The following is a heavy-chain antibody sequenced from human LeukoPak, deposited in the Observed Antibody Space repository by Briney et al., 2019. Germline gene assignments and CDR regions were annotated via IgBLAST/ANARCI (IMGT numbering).Heavy chain of an antibody. CDR2: ISWNSGTT. Sequence: PGGSLRLSCAASGFTFNDYAMYWVWQAPGKGLEWVSGISWNSGTTDYADSVKGRFTTSRDNAKNTFYLQMNSLRVEDTAVYYCLLIILGGSSQKWGQGTLVTVSS. V-gene: IGHV3-9*01. D-gene: IGHD3-3*01. J-gene: IGHJ1*01. CDR3: LLIILGGSSQK. CDR1: GFTFNDYA.